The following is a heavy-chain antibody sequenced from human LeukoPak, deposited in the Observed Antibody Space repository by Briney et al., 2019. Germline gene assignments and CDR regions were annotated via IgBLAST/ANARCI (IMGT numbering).Heavy chain of an antibody. J-gene: IGHJ4*02. V-gene: IGHV3-20*04. CDR1: GFTFDDYV. Sequence: GGSLRLSCAGSGFTFDDYVMTWVRQAPGKGLEWVSGINWKGDSTGYADSVRGRFTISRDTAKNSLYLQMSSLRAEDTALYYCAKRKGPYASGSYYDSWGQGTLVTVSS. CDR3: AKRKGPYASGSYYDS. D-gene: IGHD3-10*01. CDR2: INWKGDST.